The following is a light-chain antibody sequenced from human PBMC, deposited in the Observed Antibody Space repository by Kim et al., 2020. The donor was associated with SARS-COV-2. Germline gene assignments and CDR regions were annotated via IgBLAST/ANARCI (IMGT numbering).Light chain of an antibody. CDR2: GAT. CDR3: QKFGSSPRA. V-gene: IGKV3-20*01. CDR1: ETISSTY. Sequence: ELVLTQFPGTLSLSPGEKATLSCRASETISSTYLAWYQQKPGQAPRVVIYGATRRATGIPDRFSGSGSGTDFILTISSLAPEDFAVYYCQKFGSSPRAFGQGTRVEIK. J-gene: IGKJ1*01.